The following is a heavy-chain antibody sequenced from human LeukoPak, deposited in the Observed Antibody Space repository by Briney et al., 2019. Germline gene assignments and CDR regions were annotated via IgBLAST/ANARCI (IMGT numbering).Heavy chain of an antibody. D-gene: IGHD3-10*01. Sequence: GGSLRLSCAASGFTFSSYGMYWVRQAPGKGLEWVSVIYSGGSTYYADSVKGRFTISRDNSKSTLYIQMNSLRAEDTAVYYCARAKPKNMVRGLIMRRESRYYFDYWGQGTLVTVSS. V-gene: IGHV3-53*01. J-gene: IGHJ4*02. CDR2: IYSGGST. CDR3: ARAKPKNMVRGLIMRRESRYYFDY. CDR1: GFTFSSYG.